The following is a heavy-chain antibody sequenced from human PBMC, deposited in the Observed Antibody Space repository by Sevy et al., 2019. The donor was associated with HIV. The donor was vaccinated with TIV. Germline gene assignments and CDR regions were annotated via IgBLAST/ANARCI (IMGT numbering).Heavy chain of an antibody. CDR2: ISGSGGST. CDR3: AKESHYDFWSGYLNFDY. J-gene: IGHJ4*02. Sequence: GGSLRLSCAASGFTFSSYAMSWVRQAPGKGLEWVSAISGSGGSTYYADSVKGRFTISRDNSKNTLYLQMNSLRAEDTAVYYCAKESHYDFWSGYLNFDYWGQGTLVTVSS. CDR1: GFTFSSYA. D-gene: IGHD3-3*01. V-gene: IGHV3-23*01.